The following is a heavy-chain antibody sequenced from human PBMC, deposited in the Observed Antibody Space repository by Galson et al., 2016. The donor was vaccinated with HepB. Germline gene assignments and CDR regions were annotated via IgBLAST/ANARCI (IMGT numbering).Heavy chain of an antibody. V-gene: IGHV4-31*03. J-gene: IGHJ5*02. CDR1: GVSISSGGYY. Sequence: TLSLTCTVSGVSISSGGYYWSWIRQRPGMGLEWIGYIYYSGSAYYNPSLKSRVTMSLQTSDNQFSLKLISVTAEDTAVYYCAKDEITIFGVANAWGQGTLVTVSS. CDR3: AKDEITIFGVANA. CDR2: IYYSGSA. D-gene: IGHD3-3*01.